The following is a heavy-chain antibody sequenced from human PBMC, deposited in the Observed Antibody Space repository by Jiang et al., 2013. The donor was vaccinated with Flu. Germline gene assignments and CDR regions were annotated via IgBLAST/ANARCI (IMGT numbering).Heavy chain of an antibody. CDR1: GDSISSGSYF. Sequence: PGLVKPSETLSLTCSVSGDSISSGSYFWAWVRQPPGKGLEWIGSIYYSGNTYYNPSLKSRVTISVDTSKNQFSLNLSSVTAADTAVYSCARHGRRSGSYNSLFYYFDYWGLGTLVTVSS. J-gene: IGHJ4*02. CDR3: ARHGRRSGSYNSLFYYFDY. CDR2: IYYSGNT. D-gene: IGHD3-10*01. V-gene: IGHV4-39*01.